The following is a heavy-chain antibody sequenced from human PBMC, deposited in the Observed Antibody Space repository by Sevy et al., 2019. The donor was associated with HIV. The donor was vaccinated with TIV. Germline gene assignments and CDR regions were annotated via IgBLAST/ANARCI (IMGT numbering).Heavy chain of an antibody. Sequence: GESLKSSCAASGFTVNSNYMTWVRQAPGKGLEGVSVIHSDDTTYHADSVKDRFTISRDNFKNTLYLHMSSLRAEDTAVYYCARGKSGYGYALNYWGQGTLVTVSS. J-gene: IGHJ4*02. V-gene: IGHV3-66*01. D-gene: IGHD5-18*01. CDR2: IHSDDTT. CDR1: GFTVNSNY. CDR3: ARGKSGYGYALNY.